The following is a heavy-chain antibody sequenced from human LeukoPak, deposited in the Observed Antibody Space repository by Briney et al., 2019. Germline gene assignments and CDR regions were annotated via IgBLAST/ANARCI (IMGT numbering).Heavy chain of an antibody. V-gene: IGHV3-23*01. D-gene: IGHD3-3*01. Sequence: PGGSLRLSCAASGFTFSSYAMTWVRQAPGRGLEWVSAISGSGDSTYYADSVKGRFTISRDNSKNTLYLQVNTLRAEDTAVYYCARGGGHDFWSGYYRHRTWFDPWGQGTLVTVSS. J-gene: IGHJ5*02. CDR1: GFTFSSYA. CDR3: ARGGGHDFWSGYYRHRTWFDP. CDR2: ISGSGDST.